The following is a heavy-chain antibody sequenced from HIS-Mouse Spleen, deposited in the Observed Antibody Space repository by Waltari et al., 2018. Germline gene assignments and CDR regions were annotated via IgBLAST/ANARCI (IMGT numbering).Heavy chain of an antibody. J-gene: IGHJ2*01. Sequence: QLQLQESGPGLVTPSETLSPTCTVSGGSISSSIYYWGWIRQPPGKGLEWIGSIYYSGSTYYNPSLKSRVTISVDTSKNQFSLKLSSVTAADTAVYYCAREIPYSSSWYDWYFDLWGRGTLVTVSS. CDR1: GGSISSSIYY. CDR3: AREIPYSSSWYDWYFDL. D-gene: IGHD6-13*01. V-gene: IGHV4-39*07. CDR2: IYYSGST.